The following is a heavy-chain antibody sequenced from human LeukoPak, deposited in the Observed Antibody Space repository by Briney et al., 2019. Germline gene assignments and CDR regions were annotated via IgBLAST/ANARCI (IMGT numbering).Heavy chain of an antibody. D-gene: IGHD3-3*01. V-gene: IGHV3-23*01. CDR1: GFTFSSYA. CDR2: ISGSGGST. J-gene: IGHJ6*02. CDR3: AKAGHYDFWSGYCIMCRYYYYGMDV. Sequence: GGSLRLSCAASGFTFSSYAMSWVRQAPGKGLEWVSAISGSGGSTYYADSVKGRFTISRDNSKNTLYLQMNSLRAEDTAVYYCAKAGHYDFWSGYCIMCRYYYYGMDVWGQGTTVTVSS.